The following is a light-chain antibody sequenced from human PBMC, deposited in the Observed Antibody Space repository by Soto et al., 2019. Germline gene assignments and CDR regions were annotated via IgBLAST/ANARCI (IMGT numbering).Light chain of an antibody. J-gene: IGKJ4*01. V-gene: IGKV1-33*01. CDR1: PDISNF. Sequence: DIQMTQSPSSLSASVGDRVSITCQASPDISNFLNWYQQIPGKAPKLLIYGSSNLETGVPSRFSGSGSGTDFTFTISSLQPEDIATYYCQHYADLPLTFGGGTKVEIK. CDR3: QHYADLPLT. CDR2: GSS.